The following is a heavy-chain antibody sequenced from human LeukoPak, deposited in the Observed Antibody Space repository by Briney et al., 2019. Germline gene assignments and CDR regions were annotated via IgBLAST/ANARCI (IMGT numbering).Heavy chain of an antibody. Sequence: GGSLRLSCADSGFPVSGYYMSWVRQAPGKGLDWVSVIYSGGTTYDADSVKGRFTISRDESKNMLYLQMNSLRAEDTAIYYCARMLISSGYYVDYWGQGTLVTVSS. CDR2: IYSGGTT. J-gene: IGHJ4*02. CDR3: ARMLISSGYYVDY. CDR1: GFPVSGYY. V-gene: IGHV3-53*01. D-gene: IGHD3-22*01.